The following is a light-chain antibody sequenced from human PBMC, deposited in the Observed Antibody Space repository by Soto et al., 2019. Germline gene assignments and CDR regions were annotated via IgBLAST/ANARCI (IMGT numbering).Light chain of an antibody. Sequence: EIILTQSPASLSVSPGERATLSCRASQSVNNNLAWYQQKPGQAPRLLIYGASTRATGIPGRFRGSGSGTEFTLTITSLQSEDFAVYFCQQYGDSPLTFGGGTKLEMK. CDR2: GAS. J-gene: IGKJ4*01. CDR1: QSVNNN. CDR3: QQYGDSPLT. V-gene: IGKV3-15*01.